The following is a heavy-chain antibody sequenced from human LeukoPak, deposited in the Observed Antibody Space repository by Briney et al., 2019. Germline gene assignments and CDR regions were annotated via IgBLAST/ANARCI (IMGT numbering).Heavy chain of an antibody. Sequence: PTGGSLRLSCAASGFTFSSYWMHWVRQAPGKGLVWVSRISYDGGDPSHADSVKGRFTISRDNAKNTLYLQMNSLTAEDTAVYYCARGYSSRLYNWLDPWGQGTLVTVSS. J-gene: IGHJ5*02. CDR1: GFTFSSYW. V-gene: IGHV3-74*01. D-gene: IGHD6-13*01. CDR3: ARGYSSRLYNWLDP. CDR2: ISYDGGDP.